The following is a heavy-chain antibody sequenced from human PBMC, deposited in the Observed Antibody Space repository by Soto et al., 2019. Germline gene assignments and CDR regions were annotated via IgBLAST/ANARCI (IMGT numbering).Heavy chain of an antibody. V-gene: IGHV4-39*01. J-gene: IGHJ5*02. CDR2: IYYSGST. CDR3: ARRGNSDSNNWFDP. CDR1: RGSISSTSNY. D-gene: IGHD6-13*01. Sequence: LSLTCTVSRGSISSTSNYWGWIRQPPGKGLEWIGSIYYSGSTYYNPSLKSRVTISVDTSKNQFFLKVTSVTAADTAVYYCARRGNSDSNNWFDPWGQGTLVTVS.